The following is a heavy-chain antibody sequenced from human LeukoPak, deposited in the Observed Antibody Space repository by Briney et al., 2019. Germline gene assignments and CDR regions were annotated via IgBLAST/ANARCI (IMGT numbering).Heavy chain of an antibody. J-gene: IGHJ4*02. Sequence: GGSLRLSCAASGFTFRTYAMNWVRQAPGKGLEWVSGISGSGDNTYYADSVKGRFTISRDNSKNTLYLQMNSLRAEGTAVYYCAKGDDILTGYLSYFDYWGQGTLVTVSS. CDR1: GFTFRTYA. D-gene: IGHD3-9*01. CDR2: ISGSGDNT. V-gene: IGHV3-23*01. CDR3: AKGDDILTGYLSYFDY.